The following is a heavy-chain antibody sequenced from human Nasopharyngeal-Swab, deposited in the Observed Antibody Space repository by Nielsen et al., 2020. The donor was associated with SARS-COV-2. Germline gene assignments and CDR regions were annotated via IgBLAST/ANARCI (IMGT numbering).Heavy chain of an antibody. J-gene: IGHJ4*02. V-gene: IGHV3-53*01. Sequence: GGSLRLSCAASGFIFADYGMSWVRQAPGKGLEWVAVIYSRGETHYTDSVRGRFTISRDNSKNMVNLQLNSLRAEDTAVYYCARMDFIASRDYWGQGTLVTVSS. CDR2: IYSRGET. D-gene: IGHD6-13*01. CDR3: ARMDFIASRDY. CDR1: GFIFADYG.